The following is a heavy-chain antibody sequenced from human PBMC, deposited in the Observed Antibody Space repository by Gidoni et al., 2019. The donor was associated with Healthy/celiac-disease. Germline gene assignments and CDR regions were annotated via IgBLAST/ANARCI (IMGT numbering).Heavy chain of an antibody. Sequence: QVHLQESGPGLVKPSQTLSLTCTVSGGSISSGSYYWSWIRQPAGKGLEWIGRIYTSGSTNYNPSLKSRVTISVDTSKNQFSLKLSSVTAADTAVYYCTARRDAFDIWGQGTMVTVSS. J-gene: IGHJ3*02. CDR2: IYTSGST. V-gene: IGHV4-61*02. CDR3: TARRDAFDI. CDR1: GGSISSGSYY.